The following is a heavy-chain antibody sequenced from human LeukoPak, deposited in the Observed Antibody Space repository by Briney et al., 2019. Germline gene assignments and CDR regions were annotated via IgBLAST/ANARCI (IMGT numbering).Heavy chain of an antibody. CDR3: AKAHPIFLYSDYFYTNYFDF. Sequence: GGSLRLSCAASGFTFSTYGMSWVRQAPGKGLEWVSAISASGGSTFYVDSVKDRFIISRDNSKNTLYLQMNSLRAEDTAVYYCAKAHPIFLYSDYFYTNYFDFWGRGTLVTVSS. V-gene: IGHV3-23*01. D-gene: IGHD3-9*01. CDR2: ISASGGST. J-gene: IGHJ4*02. CDR1: GFTFSTYG.